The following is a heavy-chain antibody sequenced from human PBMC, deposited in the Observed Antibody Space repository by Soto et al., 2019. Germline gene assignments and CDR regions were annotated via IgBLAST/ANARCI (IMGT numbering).Heavy chain of an antibody. CDR3: AGWEPFAWGLYAFRDNRFAP. J-gene: IGHJ5*02. D-gene: IGHD3-16*01. V-gene: IGHV3-53*01. CDR1: GFTVSSSQ. Sequence: GGSLRLSCAASGFTVSSSQMTWVRQAPGKALEWVSVVFIGGTTQYAVSVKGRFTISRDYSKNTVYLQMNSLRAEDTTVYYCAGWEPFAWGLYAFRDNRFAPGAEGTL. CDR2: VFIGGTT.